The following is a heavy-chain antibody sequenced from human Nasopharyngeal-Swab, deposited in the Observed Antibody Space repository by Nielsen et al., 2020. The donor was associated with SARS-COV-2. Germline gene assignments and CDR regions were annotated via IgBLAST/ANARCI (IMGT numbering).Heavy chain of an antibody. CDR3: AREKNLFDI. Sequence: GGSLRLSCAASGFTFSSYGMHWVRQAPGKGLEWVAVIWYDGSNKYYADSVKGRFTISRDNSKNTLYLQMNGLRAEDTAVYYCAREKNLFDIWGQGTMVTVSS. D-gene: IGHD1-14*01. J-gene: IGHJ3*02. CDR1: GFTFSSYG. V-gene: IGHV3-33*01. CDR2: IWYDGSNK.